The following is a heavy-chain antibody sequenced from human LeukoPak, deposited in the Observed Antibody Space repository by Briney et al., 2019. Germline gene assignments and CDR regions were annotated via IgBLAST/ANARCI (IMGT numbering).Heavy chain of an antibody. Sequence: ASVKVSCKVSGYTLTELSMHWVRQAPGKGLEWMGGFDPEDGETIYAQKFQGRVTMTEDTSTDTAYMELSSLRSDDTAVYYCARSAAADDSFDYWGQGTLVTVSS. V-gene: IGHV1-24*01. CDR3: ARSAAADDSFDY. CDR2: FDPEDGET. D-gene: IGHD6-13*01. J-gene: IGHJ4*02. CDR1: GYTLTELS.